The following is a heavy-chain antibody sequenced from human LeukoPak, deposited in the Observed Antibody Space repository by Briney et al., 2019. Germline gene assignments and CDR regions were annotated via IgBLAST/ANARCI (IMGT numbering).Heavy chain of an antibody. V-gene: IGHV1-46*01. CDR2: IRGTGDSP. CDR1: GFTFTNYH. J-gene: IGHJ4*02. D-gene: IGHD6-13*01. Sequence: ASVKVSCKASGFTFTNYHMHWVRQAPGQGLEWVGLIRGTGDSPDYAQKFQGRVTVTCDTPTSTAYLELWSLKLEDTAVYYCARAPAGTLDFWGQGTLVTVSS. CDR3: ARAPAGTLDF.